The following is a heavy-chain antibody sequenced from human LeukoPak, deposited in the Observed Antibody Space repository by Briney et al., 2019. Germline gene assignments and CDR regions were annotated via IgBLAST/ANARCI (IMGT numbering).Heavy chain of an antibody. D-gene: IGHD6-19*01. J-gene: IGHJ4*02. CDR1: GFTFSSYA. CDR2: ISGSGGST. CDR3: AKDLVNALADDY. V-gene: IGHV3-23*01. Sequence: GGSLRLSCAASGFTFSSYAMSWVRQAPGKGLEWVSAISGSGGSTYYADSVKGRFTISRDNSKNTPYLQMNSLRAEHTAVYYCAKDLVNALADDYWGQGTLVTLSS.